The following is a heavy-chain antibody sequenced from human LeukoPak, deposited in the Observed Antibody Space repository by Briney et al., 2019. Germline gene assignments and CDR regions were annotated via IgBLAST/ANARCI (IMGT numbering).Heavy chain of an antibody. D-gene: IGHD3-10*01. J-gene: IGHJ4*02. V-gene: IGHV3-48*01. Sequence: GGSLRLSFVASGFSFSRSAMHWVRQAPGKGLEWVSFITSGGSDIDYADSVKGRFTISRDNANNTLFLQMNSLRVEDTAVYYCARFITYDGMDYWGQGTLVTVSS. CDR2: ITSGGSDI. CDR1: GFSFSRSA. CDR3: ARFITYDGMDY.